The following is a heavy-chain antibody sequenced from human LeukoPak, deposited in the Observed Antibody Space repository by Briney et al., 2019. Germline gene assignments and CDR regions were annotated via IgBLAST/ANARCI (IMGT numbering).Heavy chain of an antibody. CDR3: ACYMITFGGVIFNDAFDI. CDR2: IYYSGST. CDR1: GGSISSGDYY. V-gene: IGHV4-30-4*01. D-gene: IGHD3-16*02. J-gene: IGHJ3*02. Sequence: PSQTLSLTCTVSGGSISSGDYYWSWIRQPPGKGLEWIGYIYYSGSTYYNPSLKSRVTISVDTSKNQFSLKLSSVTAADTAVYYCACYMITFGGVIFNDAFDIWGQGTMVTVSS.